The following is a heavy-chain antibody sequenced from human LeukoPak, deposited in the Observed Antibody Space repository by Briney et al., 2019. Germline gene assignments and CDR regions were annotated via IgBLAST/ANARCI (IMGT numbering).Heavy chain of an antibody. CDR1: GFTFSSYA. V-gene: IGHV3-30-3*01. CDR2: ISYDGSNK. CDR3: ARDRVVVPAAYYYGMDV. J-gene: IGHJ6*02. D-gene: IGHD2-2*01. Sequence: GGSLRLSCAASGFTFSSYAMHWVRQAPGKGLEWVAVISYDGSNKYYADSVKGRFTISRDNSKNTLYLQMNSLRAEDTAVYYCARDRVVVPAAYYYGMDVWGQGTTVTVSS.